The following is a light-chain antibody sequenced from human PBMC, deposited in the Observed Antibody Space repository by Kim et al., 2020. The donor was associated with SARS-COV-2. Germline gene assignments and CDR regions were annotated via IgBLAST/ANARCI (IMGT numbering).Light chain of an antibody. CDR1: SSNIGINV. CDR3: ATWDDSLTGFV. Sequence: GHRVNISGSGSSSNIGINVVNWYQQLPGTAPKLLLYDSKQRPSGVPDRFSGSKSGTSASLAISGLQSEDEADYFCATWDDSLTGFVLGTGTKVTVL. CDR2: DSK. J-gene: IGLJ1*01. V-gene: IGLV1-44*01.